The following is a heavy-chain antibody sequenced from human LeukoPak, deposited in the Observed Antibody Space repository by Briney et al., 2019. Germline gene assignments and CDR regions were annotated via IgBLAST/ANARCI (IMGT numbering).Heavy chain of an antibody. Sequence: ASVKVSCKASGGTFSSYAISWVRQAPGQGLEWMGGIIPIFGTANYAQKFQGRVTITADESTSTAYMELSSLRSEDTAVYYCARANRPHYYDSSGYYSGYWGQGTLVTVSS. J-gene: IGHJ4*02. D-gene: IGHD3-22*01. CDR2: IIPIFGTA. CDR1: GGTFSSYA. CDR3: ARANRPHYYDSSGYYSGY. V-gene: IGHV1-69*13.